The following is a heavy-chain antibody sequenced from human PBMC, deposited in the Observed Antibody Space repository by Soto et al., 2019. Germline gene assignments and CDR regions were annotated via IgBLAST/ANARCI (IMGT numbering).Heavy chain of an antibody. CDR3: ARRGMTARYFDS. CDR2: IYHYYTGSP. Sequence: SETLSLTCTVSGGSISSYYWNWIRQPPGKGLEWIGYIYHYYTGSPSYNPSLKSRVTISVDTSKNQFSLELTSVTATDTAVYYCARRGMTARYFDSWSQGTLVTVSS. CDR1: GGSISSYY. D-gene: IGHD6-6*01. V-gene: IGHV4-59*08. J-gene: IGHJ4*02.